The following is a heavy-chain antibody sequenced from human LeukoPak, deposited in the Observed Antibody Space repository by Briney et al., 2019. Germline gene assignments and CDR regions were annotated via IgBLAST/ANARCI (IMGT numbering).Heavy chain of an antibody. J-gene: IGHJ4*02. CDR1: GGSISSSSYY. Sequence: KPSETLSLTCTVSGGSISSSSYYWGWIRQPPGKGLEWIGSIYYSGSTYYNPSLKSRVTISVDTSKNQFSLKLSSVTAADTAVYYCARHAYSSGWDRGGYYFDYWGQGTLVTVSS. CDR2: IYYSGST. CDR3: ARHAYSSGWDRGGYYFDY. V-gene: IGHV4-39*01. D-gene: IGHD6-19*01.